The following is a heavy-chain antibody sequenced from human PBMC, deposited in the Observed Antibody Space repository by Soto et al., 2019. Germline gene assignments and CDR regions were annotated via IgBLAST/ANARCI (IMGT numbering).Heavy chain of an antibody. Sequence: ASVKVSCKVSGYTLTELSMHWVRQAPGKGLEWMGGFDPEDGETIYAQKFQGRVTMTEDTSTDTAYMELSSLRSEDPAVYFCATHFNWNDPYFDYWGQGTLVTVSS. D-gene: IGHD1-20*01. V-gene: IGHV1-24*01. CDR3: ATHFNWNDPYFDY. CDR1: GYTLTELS. CDR2: FDPEDGET. J-gene: IGHJ4*02.